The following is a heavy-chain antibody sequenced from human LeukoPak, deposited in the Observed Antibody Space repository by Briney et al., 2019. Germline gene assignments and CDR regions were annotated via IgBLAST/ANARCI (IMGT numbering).Heavy chain of an antibody. Sequence: TSETLSLTCTVSGGSISSSSYYWGWIRQPPGKGLEWIGSIYYSGSTYYNPSLKSRVTISVDTSKNHFSLKLSSVTAADTAVYYCARHYSSGWHGAYYWGQGTLVTVSS. CDR1: GGSISSSSYY. V-gene: IGHV4-39*01. CDR2: IYYSGST. D-gene: IGHD6-19*01. J-gene: IGHJ4*02. CDR3: ARHYSSGWHGAYY.